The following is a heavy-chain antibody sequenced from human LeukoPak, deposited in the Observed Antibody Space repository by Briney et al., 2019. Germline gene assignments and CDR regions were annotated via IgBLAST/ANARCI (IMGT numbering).Heavy chain of an antibody. Sequence: GGSLTLSCAASGFTFSSHWMHWVRQAPGKGLVWVSRISSDGSSTDYANSVKGRFTISRDNTKNTLYLQMNSLRAEDTAVYYCARDCSSTSCSDAFDIWGQGTMVTVSS. D-gene: IGHD2-2*01. V-gene: IGHV3-74*01. J-gene: IGHJ3*02. CDR2: ISSDGSST. CDR1: GFTFSSHW. CDR3: ARDCSSTSCSDAFDI.